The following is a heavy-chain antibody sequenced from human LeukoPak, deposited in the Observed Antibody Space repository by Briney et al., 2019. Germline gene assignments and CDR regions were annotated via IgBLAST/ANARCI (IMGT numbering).Heavy chain of an antibody. CDR3: ATPRDRYFDY. CDR1: GYSLTELS. D-gene: IGHD2-15*01. J-gene: IGHJ4*02. CDR2: FDPEDAET. Sequence: ASVKVSCKVSGYSLTELSMHWVRQAPGKGLEWMGGFDPEDAETIYAQKFRGRVTMTEETFTDTAYMELSSLKSEDTAVYYCATPRDRYFDYWGQGTLVTVSS. V-gene: IGHV1-24*01.